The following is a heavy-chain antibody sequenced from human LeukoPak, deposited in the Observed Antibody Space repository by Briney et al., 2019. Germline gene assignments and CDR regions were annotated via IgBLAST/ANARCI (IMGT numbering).Heavy chain of an antibody. CDR2: INAGNGNT. CDR3: ARVASGSWYFY. J-gene: IGHJ4*02. V-gene: IGHV1-3*01. Sequence: ASVKVSCKASGYTFTSYAMHWVRQAPGQRLEWMGWINAGNGNTKYSQKFQGRVTITRDTSASTAYMELSSLRSEDTAVYYCARVASGSWYFYWGQGTLVIVSS. D-gene: IGHD6-13*01. CDR1: GYTFTSYA.